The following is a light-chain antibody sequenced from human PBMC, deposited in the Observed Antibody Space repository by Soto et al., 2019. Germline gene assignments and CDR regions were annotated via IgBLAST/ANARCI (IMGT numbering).Light chain of an antibody. CDR2: GAS. V-gene: IGKV3-15*01. J-gene: IGKJ1*01. Sequence: EIVMTQSPATLSVSPGERATLSCRASQSVSSNLAWYQQKPGQAPRLLIYGASTRATGIPARFSGSGSGTEFTLTICSLQSEDFAVYYCQQYNNWPPKWTFGQVIKVEIK. CDR3: QQYNNWPPKWT. CDR1: QSVSSN.